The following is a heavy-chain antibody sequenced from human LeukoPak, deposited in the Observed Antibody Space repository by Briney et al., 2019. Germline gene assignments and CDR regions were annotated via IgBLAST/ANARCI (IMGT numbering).Heavy chain of an antibody. D-gene: IGHD1-26*01. CDR1: GGSISSYY. V-gene: IGHV4-59*01. CDR3: ARGRGYYYGMDV. J-gene: IGHJ6*02. Sequence: SETLSLTCTVSGGSISSYYWSWIRQPPGKGLEWIGYIYYSGSTNYNPSLKSRVTISVDTSKNQFSLRLSSVTAADTAVYYCARGRGYYYGMDVWGQGTTVTVSS. CDR2: IYYSGST.